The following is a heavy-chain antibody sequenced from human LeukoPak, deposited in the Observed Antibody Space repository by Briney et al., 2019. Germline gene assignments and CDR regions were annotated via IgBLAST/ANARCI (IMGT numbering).Heavy chain of an antibody. Sequence: GASVKVSCKASGYTFTCYYMHWVRQAPGQGLEWMGWINPNSGGTNYAQKFQGRVTMTRDTSISTAYMELSRLRSDDTAVYYCAREDIVVVPSSPGAFDIWGQGTMVTVSS. CDR3: AREDIVVVPSSPGAFDI. D-gene: IGHD2-2*01. V-gene: IGHV1-2*02. CDR1: GYTFTCYY. CDR2: INPNSGGT. J-gene: IGHJ3*02.